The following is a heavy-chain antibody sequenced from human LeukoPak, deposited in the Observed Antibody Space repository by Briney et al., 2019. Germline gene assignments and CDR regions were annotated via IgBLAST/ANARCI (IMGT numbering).Heavy chain of an antibody. J-gene: IGHJ1*01. CDR2: ISGSGGST. CDR1: GFTFSSYA. Sequence: GESLKISCAASGFTFSSYAMSWVRQAPGKGLEWVSAISGSGGSTYYADSVKGRFTISRDNSKNTLYLQMNSLRAEDTAVYYCAKDPGGWLALFQHWGQGTLVTVSS. D-gene: IGHD6-19*01. CDR3: AKDPGGWLALFQH. V-gene: IGHV3-23*01.